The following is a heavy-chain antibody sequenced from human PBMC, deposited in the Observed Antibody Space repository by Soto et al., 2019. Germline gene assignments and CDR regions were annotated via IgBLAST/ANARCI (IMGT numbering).Heavy chain of an antibody. Sequence: EVQLLESGGGLVQPGGSLRLSCAASGFTFSSYAMTWVRQAPGKGLEWVSSISGSGGSPYYADSVKGRFIISRDKSKNTLYLQMNSLRVEDTAVYYCAKKAVAGTGGWFDPWGQGTLVTVSS. CDR3: AKKAVAGTGGWFDP. CDR1: GFTFSSYA. D-gene: IGHD6-19*01. V-gene: IGHV3-23*01. CDR2: ISGSGGSP. J-gene: IGHJ5*02.